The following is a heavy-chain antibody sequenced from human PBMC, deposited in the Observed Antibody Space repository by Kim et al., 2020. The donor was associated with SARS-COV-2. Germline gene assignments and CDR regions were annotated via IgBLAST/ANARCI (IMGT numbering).Heavy chain of an antibody. Sequence: SETLSLTCAVSGGSINNYYWSWIRQPPGKGLEWIGNIFYSGITNYNPSLKSRVTISVDTSKNQFSLKLSSVTAADTAVYSCARHALSSWLQPIHLDFWG. CDR3: ARHALSSWLQPIHLDF. CDR1: GGSINNYY. D-gene: IGHD5-12*01. J-gene: IGHJ4*01. V-gene: IGHV4-59*08. CDR2: IFYSGIT.